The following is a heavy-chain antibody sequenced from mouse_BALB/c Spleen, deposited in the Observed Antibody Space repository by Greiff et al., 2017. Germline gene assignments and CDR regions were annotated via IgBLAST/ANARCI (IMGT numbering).Heavy chain of an antibody. CDR2: ISSGGSYT. Sequence: EVMLVESGGGLVKPGGSLKLSCAASGFTFSSYTMSWVRQTPEKRLEWVATISSGGSYTYYPDSVKGRFTISRDNAKNTLYLQMSSLKSEDTAMYYCTRDLNGNWGQGTSVTVSS. CDR3: TRDLNGN. V-gene: IGHV5-6-4*01. D-gene: IGHD4-1*01. CDR1: GFTFSSYT. J-gene: IGHJ4*01.